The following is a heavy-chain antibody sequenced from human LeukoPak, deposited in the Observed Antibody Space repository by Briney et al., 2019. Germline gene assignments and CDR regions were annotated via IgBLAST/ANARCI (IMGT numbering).Heavy chain of an antibody. CDR2: IYDIGST. CDR1: GGSRSSYY. CDR3: AGGDAYNSPHYYMDV. Sequence: NPSETLSLTCTVSGGSRSSYYWSWIRQPPGKGLEWIGYIYDIGSTNYNPSFKSRVTISIDTSKNQFSLNLSSVTAADSAVYYCAGGDAYNSPHYYMDVWGKGTAVTISS. D-gene: IGHD5-24*01. J-gene: IGHJ6*03. V-gene: IGHV4-59*01.